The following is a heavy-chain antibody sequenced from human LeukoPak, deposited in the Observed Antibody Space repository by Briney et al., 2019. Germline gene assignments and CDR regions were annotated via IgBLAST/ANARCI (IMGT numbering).Heavy chain of an antibody. V-gene: IGHV4-59*01. CDR1: GGSISSYY. CDR2: IYYSGST. CDR3: ARARAAAGTHYYYGMDV. D-gene: IGHD6-13*01. J-gene: IGHJ6*02. Sequence: SETLSLTCTVSGGSISSYYWSWIRQPPGKGLEWIGYIYYSGSTNYNPSLKSRVTISADTSKNQFSLKLSSATAADTAVYYCARARAAAGTHYYYGMDVWGQGTLVTVSS.